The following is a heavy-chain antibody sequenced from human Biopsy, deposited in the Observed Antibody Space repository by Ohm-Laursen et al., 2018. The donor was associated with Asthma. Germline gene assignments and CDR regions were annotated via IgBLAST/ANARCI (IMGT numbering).Heavy chain of an antibody. D-gene: IGHD1-26*01. CDR1: GFTFDNYA. J-gene: IGHJ4*02. CDR3: AKGEWELLEANFDY. V-gene: IGHV3-9*01. CDR2: ISWNSGSI. Sequence: SLRLSCTASGFTFDNYAMHWVRQAPGKGLEWVSGISWNSGSIGYADSVKGRFTISRDNAKNSLYLQMNSLRAEDTALYYCAKGEWELLEANFDYWGQGTLVTVSS.